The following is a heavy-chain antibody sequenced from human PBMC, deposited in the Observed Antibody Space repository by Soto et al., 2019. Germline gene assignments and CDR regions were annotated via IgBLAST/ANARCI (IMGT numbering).Heavy chain of an antibody. CDR1: GCTLSRYW. Sequence: EVQLVESGGGLVQPGGSLRLSCAASGCTLSRYWMHWVRQAPGEGLVWVSGISTEGSTTRYVDSVKGRFTISRDNVKNTLCLQMSSPRAEDTAVYYCAKDDFFVVGISRGFGIWGQGTVVTVSS. CDR2: ISTEGSTT. D-gene: IGHD3-3*01. CDR3: AKDDFFVVGISRGFGI. J-gene: IGHJ3*02. V-gene: IGHV3-74*01.